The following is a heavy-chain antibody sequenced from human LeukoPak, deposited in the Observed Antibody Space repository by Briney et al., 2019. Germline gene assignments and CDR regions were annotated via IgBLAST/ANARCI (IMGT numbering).Heavy chain of an antibody. CDR3: ARGLPAAILQGDY. V-gene: IGHV3-33*01. CDR1: GFTFSSYG. CDR2: IWHDGSNK. Sequence: GGSLRLSCAASGFTFSSYGMHWVRQAPGKGLEWVAVIWHDGSNKYYADSVKGRFTISRDNSKNTLYLQMNSLRAEDTAVYYCARGLPAAILQGDYWGQGTLVTVSS. D-gene: IGHD2-2*02. J-gene: IGHJ4*02.